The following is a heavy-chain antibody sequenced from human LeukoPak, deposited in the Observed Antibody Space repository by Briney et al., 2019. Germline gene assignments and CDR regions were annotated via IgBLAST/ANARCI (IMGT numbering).Heavy chain of an antibody. V-gene: IGHV3-11*01. Sequence: GGSLRLSCAACGFTFSDYYMSWIRQAPGKGLEWVSYISSSGSTIYYADSVKGRFTISRDNAKNSLFLQMNSLRAEDTAVYYCARDSSGYESDYWGQGTLVTVSS. CDR3: ARDSSGYESDY. J-gene: IGHJ4*02. CDR1: GFTFSDYY. D-gene: IGHD5-12*01. CDR2: ISSSGSTI.